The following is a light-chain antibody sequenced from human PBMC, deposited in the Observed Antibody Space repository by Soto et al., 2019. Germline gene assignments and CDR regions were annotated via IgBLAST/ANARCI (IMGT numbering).Light chain of an antibody. CDR2: GAS. CDR3: QQNNNWPPLT. Sequence: EIVMTQSPATLSVSPGERATLSCRASQSVSSTLAWYQKKPGQAPRLLIYGASTRATGIPARFSGSGSGTEFTLTISSVQYEDFAVYYCQQNNNWPPLTFGQGTKVEIK. V-gene: IGKV3-15*01. J-gene: IGKJ1*01. CDR1: QSVSST.